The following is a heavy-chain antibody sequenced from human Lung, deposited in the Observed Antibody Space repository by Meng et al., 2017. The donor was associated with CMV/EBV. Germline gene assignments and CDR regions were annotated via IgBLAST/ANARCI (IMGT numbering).Heavy chain of an antibody. D-gene: IGHD2-8*02. CDR1: GFTFSSYS. Sequence: GGSXRLXCAASGFTFSSYSMNWVRQAPGKGLEWVSYISSSSSTIYYADSVKGRFTISRDKAKNSLYLQMNSLRAEETAVYYCASYGGGVDYYYYGMDVWGQGXTVTVSS. V-gene: IGHV3-48*01. CDR2: ISSSSSTI. CDR3: ASYGGGVDYYYYGMDV. J-gene: IGHJ6*02.